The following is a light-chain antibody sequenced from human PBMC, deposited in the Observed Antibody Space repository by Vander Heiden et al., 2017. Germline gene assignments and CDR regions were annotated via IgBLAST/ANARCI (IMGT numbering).Light chain of an antibody. V-gene: IGKV3D-20*01. CDR1: QSLSSGN. CDR2: GAS. Sequence: EVMLTQSPATLSLSPGEKATLSCGASQSLSSGNLAWYQQKPGLAPRLLIYGASSRATGVPDRFSGSGSGTDFTLTISRLEPEDVAVYFCQQDGSATITFGQGTRLEIK. J-gene: IGKJ5*01. CDR3: QQDGSATIT.